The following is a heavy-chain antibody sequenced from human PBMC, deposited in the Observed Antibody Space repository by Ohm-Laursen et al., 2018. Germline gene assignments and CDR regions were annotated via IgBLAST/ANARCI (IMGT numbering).Heavy chain of an antibody. V-gene: IGHV1-18*01. CDR2: ISAYNGHT. D-gene: IGHD3-10*01. Sequence: ASVKVSCKASGYTFTSYGISWVRQAPGQGLEWMGWISAYNGHTNYAQKLQGRLTITTDTSTSIAYMELRSLRSDDTAVYYCARKAGSLTMVRGVMDVWGQGTTVTVSS. CDR1: GYTFTSYG. CDR3: ARKAGSLTMVRGVMDV. J-gene: IGHJ6*02.